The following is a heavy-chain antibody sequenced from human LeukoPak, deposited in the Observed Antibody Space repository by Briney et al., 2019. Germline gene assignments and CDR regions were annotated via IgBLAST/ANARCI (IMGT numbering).Heavy chain of an antibody. CDR1: GFIYSHYG. Sequence: GGSLRLSYAASGFIYSHYGIHWVRQAPGKGLEWVAVIWSDGSNRFYAGSVKGRFTISRDNSQNTLFLQMNSLRAEDTAMYYCARDAQRGFDYSNSLEYWGHGTLVTVSS. CDR3: ARDAQRGFDYSNSLEY. V-gene: IGHV3-33*01. D-gene: IGHD4-11*01. CDR2: IWSDGSNR. J-gene: IGHJ4*01.